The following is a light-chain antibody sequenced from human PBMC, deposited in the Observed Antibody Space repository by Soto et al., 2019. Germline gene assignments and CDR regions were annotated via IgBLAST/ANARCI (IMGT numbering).Light chain of an antibody. CDR3: QQSYSTPPN. J-gene: IGKJ3*01. Sequence: DIQMTQSPSSLSASVGDRVTITCLASQSISNYLNWYQQKPGKAPKFLIYAASSLQSGVPSRFSGRGSGTDFTLTISSLQPEDFATYFCQQSYSTPPNFGPGTKVDIK. V-gene: IGKV1-39*01. CDR1: QSISNY. CDR2: AAS.